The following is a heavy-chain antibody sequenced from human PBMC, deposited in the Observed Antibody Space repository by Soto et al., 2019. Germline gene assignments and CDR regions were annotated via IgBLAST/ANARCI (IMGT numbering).Heavy chain of an antibody. Sequence: QEQLVESGGGVVQPGRSLRLSCAASGFSFSNYAIHWVRQAPGKGLEWVAVISQDGNGKYYADSVKGRFTMSRDTSENTLYLQMNNLRAEETAVYYCAREGHLSGGSRSFFDYWGQGTLVTVSS. CDR3: AREGHLSGGSRSFFDY. D-gene: IGHD2-15*01. J-gene: IGHJ4*02. CDR2: ISQDGNGK. CDR1: GFSFSNYA. V-gene: IGHV3-30-3*01.